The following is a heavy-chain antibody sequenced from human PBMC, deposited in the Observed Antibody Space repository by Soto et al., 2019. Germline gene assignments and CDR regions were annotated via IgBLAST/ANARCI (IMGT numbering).Heavy chain of an antibody. Sequence: LVESGGGVAQPGGSLRLSCATSGFTFSHSGMHWVRQAPGKGLEWVGIIWNDGSTTKYADSVKGRFTVSRDNSKNTVYLQMNSLRDEDTAVYYCARDGSYYDVDYWGQGTLVTVSS. J-gene: IGHJ4*02. CDR1: GFTFSHSG. CDR3: ARDGSYYDVDY. V-gene: IGHV3-33*01. CDR2: IWNDGSTT. D-gene: IGHD1-26*01.